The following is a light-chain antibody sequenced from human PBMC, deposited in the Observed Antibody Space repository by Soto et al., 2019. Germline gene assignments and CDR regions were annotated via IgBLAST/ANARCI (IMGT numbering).Light chain of an antibody. J-gene: IGLJ3*02. CDR3: QSYDSSLSGYGV. CDR1: SSNIGAGYD. Sequence: QSVLTQPPSVSRAPGQRVTISCTGSSSNIGAGYDVHWYQQLPGTAPKLLIYGNNNRPSGVPDRFSGSKSGTSASLAITGLQAEDEADYYCQSYDSSLSGYGVFGGGTKVTVL. V-gene: IGLV1-40*01. CDR2: GNN.